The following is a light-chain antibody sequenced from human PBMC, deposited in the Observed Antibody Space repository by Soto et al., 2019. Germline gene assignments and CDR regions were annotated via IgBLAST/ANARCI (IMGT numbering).Light chain of an antibody. Sequence: EVVMTKSPATLSASPGERATLSCRASQSVNTNFAWYQKKPGQAPTVLVYAASTRATGIPDRFSGSGSGTDFTLTISSLQPEDFALYYCQEYNDWPRGTFGQGTKVEVK. CDR3: QEYNDWPRGT. V-gene: IGKV3-15*01. CDR2: AAS. CDR1: QSVNTN. J-gene: IGKJ1*01.